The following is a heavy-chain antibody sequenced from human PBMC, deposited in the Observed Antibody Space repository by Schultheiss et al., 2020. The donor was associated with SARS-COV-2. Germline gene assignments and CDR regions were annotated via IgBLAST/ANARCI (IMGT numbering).Heavy chain of an antibody. CDR2: INHSGST. Sequence: SETLSLTCAVYGGSFSGYYWSWIRQHPGKGLEWIGEINHSGSTNYNPSHKSRVTISVDTSKNQFFLKLSSVTAADTAVYYCAGQGVLDGSSWSPTKYYDYYGMDVWGQGTTVTVSS. D-gene: IGHD6-13*01. J-gene: IGHJ6*02. CDR3: AGQGVLDGSSWSPTKYYDYYGMDV. CDR1: GGSFSGYY. V-gene: IGHV4-34*01.